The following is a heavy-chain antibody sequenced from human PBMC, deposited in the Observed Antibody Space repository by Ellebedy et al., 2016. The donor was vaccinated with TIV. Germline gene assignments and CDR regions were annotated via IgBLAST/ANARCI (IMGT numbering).Heavy chain of an antibody. CDR2: KNAGSGTT. CDR1: GYTFTNYP. J-gene: IGHJ4*02. V-gene: IGHV1-3*01. D-gene: IGHD4-17*01. Sequence: AASVKVSCKTSGYTFTNYPIQWVRQAPGQGLEWKGWKNAGSGTTKYSQKFEGRVTITRDTAATTAYMELRSLTSGDTAVYYCARDRFGDYDFDLWGQGARVTVSS. CDR3: ARDRFGDYDFDL.